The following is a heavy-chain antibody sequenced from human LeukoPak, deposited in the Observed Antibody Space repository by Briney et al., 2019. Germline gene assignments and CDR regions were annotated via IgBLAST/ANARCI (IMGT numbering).Heavy chain of an antibody. Sequence: SVKVSCKASGGTFSSYAISWVRQAPGQELEWMGGIIPIFGTANYAQKFQGRVTITADESTSTAYMELSSLRSEDTAVYYCAREGVRELSFDYWGQGTLVTVSS. J-gene: IGHJ4*02. V-gene: IGHV1-69*13. CDR3: AREGVRELSFDY. CDR1: GGTFSSYA. D-gene: IGHD3-10*01. CDR2: IIPIFGTA.